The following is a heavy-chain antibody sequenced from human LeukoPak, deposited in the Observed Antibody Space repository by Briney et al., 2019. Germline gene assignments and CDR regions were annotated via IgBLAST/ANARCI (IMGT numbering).Heavy chain of an antibody. J-gene: IGHJ3*02. CDR1: GYTLTELS. V-gene: IGHV1-24*01. CDR2: FDPEDGET. Sequence: ASVKVSCKVSGYTLTELSMHWVRQSPGKGPEWMGGFDPEDGETIYAQKFQGRVTMTEDTSTDTAYMELSSLRSEDTAVYYCATGDRITMVRGVIITPLSFDIWGQGTMVTVSS. CDR3: ATGDRITMVRGVIITPLSFDI. D-gene: IGHD3-10*01.